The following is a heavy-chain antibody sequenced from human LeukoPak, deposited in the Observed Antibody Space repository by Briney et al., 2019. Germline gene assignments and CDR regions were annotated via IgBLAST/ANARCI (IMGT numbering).Heavy chain of an antibody. CDR2: IKEDGTEK. J-gene: IGHJ4*02. CDR1: GGSISSFYW. V-gene: IGHV3-7*01. D-gene: IGHD2-15*01. CDR3: ANSLL. Sequence: TSETLSLTCTVSGGSISSFYWMYWVRQAPGKGLAWVANIKEDGTEKNYVDSVKGRFTISRDNAKNSVYLQMNSLRVEDTAVYYCANSLLGGQGTLVTVSS.